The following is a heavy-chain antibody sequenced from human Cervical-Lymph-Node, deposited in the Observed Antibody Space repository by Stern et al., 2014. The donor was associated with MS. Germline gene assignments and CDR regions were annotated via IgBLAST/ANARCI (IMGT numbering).Heavy chain of an antibody. Sequence: VQLVESGAEVKKPGASVKVSCKASGYTFSDYYIHWVRQAPGQGLEWMGRINTYTGATTYAQNFEGRVTMTRDTSISTAYMEVIRLRSDDTAVYYCARDNSESYCRYWGQGTLVAVSS. J-gene: IGHJ4*02. D-gene: IGHD1-26*01. CDR3: ARDNSESYCRY. CDR1: GYTFSDYY. CDR2: INTYTGAT. V-gene: IGHV1-2*06.